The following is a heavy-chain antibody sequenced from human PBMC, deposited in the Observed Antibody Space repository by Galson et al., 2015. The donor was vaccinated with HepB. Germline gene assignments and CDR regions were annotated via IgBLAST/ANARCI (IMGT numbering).Heavy chain of an antibody. D-gene: IGHD2-15*01. J-gene: IGHJ3*02. CDR3: ARGGYCSGGSCYSLGDLGAFDI. V-gene: IGHV4-31*03. Sequence: TLSLTCTVSGGSISNGGYYWSWIRQHPGQGLEWIGYIYYSGSTYYNPSLKSRVTISVDTSKNQFSLKLSSVTAADTAVYYCARGGYCSGGSCYSLGDLGAFDIWGQGTMVTVSS. CDR1: GGSISNGGYY. CDR2: IYYSGST.